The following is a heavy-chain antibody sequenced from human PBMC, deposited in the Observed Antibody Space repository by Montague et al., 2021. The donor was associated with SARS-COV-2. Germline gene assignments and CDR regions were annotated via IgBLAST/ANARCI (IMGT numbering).Heavy chain of an antibody. D-gene: IGHD5-12*01. V-gene: IGHV4-39*07. J-gene: IGHJ4*02. Sequence: SEILSLTCTVSGGSISSSSYYWGWIRQPPGKGLEWIGSIYYSGSTYCNPSLKSRVTISVDTSKNQFSLKLSSVTAADTAVYYCARDLWVWLSVEGSFDDWGQGTLVTVSS. CDR2: IYYSGST. CDR3: ARDLWVWLSVEGSFDD. CDR1: GGSISSSSYY.